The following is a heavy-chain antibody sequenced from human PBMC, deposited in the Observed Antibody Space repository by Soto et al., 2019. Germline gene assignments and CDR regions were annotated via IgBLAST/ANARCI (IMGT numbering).Heavy chain of an antibody. CDR1: GGSISSSSYY. Sequence: SETLSLTCTVSGGSISSSSYYWGWIRQPPGKRLEWIGSIYYSGSTYYNPSLKSRVTISVDTSKNQFSLKLSSVTAADTAVYYCARVRDPIGAYFDYWGQGTLVTVSS. J-gene: IGHJ4*02. CDR2: IYYSGST. V-gene: IGHV4-39*01. CDR3: ARVRDPIGAYFDY. D-gene: IGHD3-10*01.